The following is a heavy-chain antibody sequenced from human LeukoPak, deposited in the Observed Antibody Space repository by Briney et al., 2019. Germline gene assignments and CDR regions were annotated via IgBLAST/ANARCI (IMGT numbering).Heavy chain of an antibody. CDR2: IYYSGST. D-gene: IGHD4-17*01. Sequence: ASETLSLTCSVSGGFIGTRGYFWGWIRQPPGKGLEWIASIYYSGSTYNNPSLKSRVTISVDKSKNQFSLKLSSVTAADTAVYYCARAEDYGDYGGVWYFDLWGRGTLVTVSS. CDR1: GGFIGTRGYF. V-gene: IGHV4-39*07. J-gene: IGHJ2*01. CDR3: ARAEDYGDYGGVWYFDL.